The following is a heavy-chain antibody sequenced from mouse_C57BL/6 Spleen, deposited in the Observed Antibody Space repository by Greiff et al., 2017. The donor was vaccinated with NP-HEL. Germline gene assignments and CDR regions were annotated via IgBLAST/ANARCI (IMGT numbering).Heavy chain of an antibody. J-gene: IGHJ3*01. CDR2: ISGGGGNT. V-gene: IGHV5-9*01. Sequence: EVKLMESGGGLVKPGGSLKLSCAASGFTFSSYTMSWVRQTPEKRLEWVATISGGGGNTYYPDSVKGRFTISRDNAKNTLYLHRSSLRSEDTALYYCARQPYSDAWFAYWGQGTLVTVSA. CDR3: ARQPYSDAWFAY. D-gene: IGHD2-12*01. CDR1: GFTFSSYT.